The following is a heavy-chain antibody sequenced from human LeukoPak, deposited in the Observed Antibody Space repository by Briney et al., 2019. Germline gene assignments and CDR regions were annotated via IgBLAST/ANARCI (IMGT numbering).Heavy chain of an antibody. CDR1: GGSISSGGYS. CDR3: ARTYYYDSSGWNWFDP. J-gene: IGHJ5*02. Sequence: PSQTLSLTCAVSGGSISSGGYSWSWIRQPPGKGLEWIGYIYHSGSTYYNPSLKSRVTISVDRSKNQFSLKPSSVTAADTAVYYCARTYYYDSSGWNWFDPWGQGTLVTVSS. CDR2: IYHSGST. V-gene: IGHV4-30-2*01. D-gene: IGHD3-22*01.